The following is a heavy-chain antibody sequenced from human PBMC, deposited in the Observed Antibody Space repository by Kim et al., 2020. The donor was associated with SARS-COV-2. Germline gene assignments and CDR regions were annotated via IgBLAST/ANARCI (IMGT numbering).Heavy chain of an antibody. CDR2: IYSGGST. V-gene: IGHV3-66*01. CDR1: GFTVSSNY. J-gene: IGHJ3*02. Sequence: GGSLRLSCAASGFTVSSNYMSWVRQAPGKGLEWVSVIYSGGSTYYADSVKGRFTISRDNSKNTLYLQMNSLRAEDTAVYYCARGLIEKHIVVVTAPDAFDIWGQGTMVTVSS. CDR3: ARGLIEKHIVVVTAPDAFDI. D-gene: IGHD2-21*02.